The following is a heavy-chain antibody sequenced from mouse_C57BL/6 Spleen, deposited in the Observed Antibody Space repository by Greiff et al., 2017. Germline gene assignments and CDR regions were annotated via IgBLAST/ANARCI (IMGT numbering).Heavy chain of an antibody. V-gene: IGHV3-6*01. Sequence: EVQLQESGPGLVKPSQSLSLTCSVTGYSITSGYYWNWIRQFPGNTLEWMGYISYDGSNNYNPSLKNRISITRDNSRNQFCLKLNSVTTEDTATDYGARENYLNWYFDVWGTGTTVTVSS. D-gene: IGHD1-1*01. CDR1: GYSITSGYY. CDR3: ARENYLNWYFDV. J-gene: IGHJ1*03. CDR2: ISYDGSN.